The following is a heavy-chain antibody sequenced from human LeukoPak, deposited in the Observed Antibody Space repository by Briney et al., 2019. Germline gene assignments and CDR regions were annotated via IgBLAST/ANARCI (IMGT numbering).Heavy chain of an antibody. CDR1: GGSISSSSYY. V-gene: IGHV4-39*01. J-gene: IGHJ4*02. CDR3: ASRPLYDFWSGNNDY. D-gene: IGHD3-3*01. Sequence: PSETLSLTCTVSGGSISSSSYYWGWIRQPPGKGLEWIGSIYYSGSTYYNPSLKSRVTISVDTSKNQFSLKLSSVTAADTAVYYCASRPLYDFWSGNNDYWGQGTLVTVSS. CDR2: IYYSGST.